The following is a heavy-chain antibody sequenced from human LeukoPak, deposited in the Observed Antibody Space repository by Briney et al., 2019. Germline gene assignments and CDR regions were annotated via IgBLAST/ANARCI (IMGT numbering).Heavy chain of an antibody. Sequence: ASVKVSCKASGYTFTSYGISWVRQAPGQGLEWMGWISAYNGNTNYAQKLQGRVTMTTDTSTSTAYMELRSLRSDDTAVYYCARLVGATAYYYYYYMDVWGKGTTVTASS. D-gene: IGHD1-26*01. CDR3: ARLVGATAYYYYYYMDV. V-gene: IGHV1-18*01. CDR1: GYTFTSYG. CDR2: ISAYNGNT. J-gene: IGHJ6*03.